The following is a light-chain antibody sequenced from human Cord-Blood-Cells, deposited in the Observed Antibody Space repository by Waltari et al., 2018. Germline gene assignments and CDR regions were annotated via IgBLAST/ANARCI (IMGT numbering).Light chain of an antibody. J-gene: IGKJ2*03. Sequence: DIQMTQSPSSLSASVGDRVTITCRASQSISSYLNWYQQKPGKAPKLLIYAASSLQSGVPSRFSCSGSGTDFTLTISSPQPEDFATYYCQQSYSTPLYSFGQGTKLEIK. CDR1: QSISSY. V-gene: IGKV1-39*01. CDR2: AAS. CDR3: QQSYSTPLYS.